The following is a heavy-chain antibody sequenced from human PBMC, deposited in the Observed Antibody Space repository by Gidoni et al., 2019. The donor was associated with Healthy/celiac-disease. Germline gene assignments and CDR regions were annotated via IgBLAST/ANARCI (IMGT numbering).Heavy chain of an antibody. D-gene: IGHD3-22*01. J-gene: IGHJ6*02. V-gene: IGHV3-33*01. CDR3: ARVKAEEYQWLLPTPSDYYGMDV. Sequence: QVQLVESGGGVVQPGRSLRLSCAASGFTFSSYGKPWVRQAPGKGLEWVAVIWYDGSNKYYADSVKGRFTISRDNSKNTLYLQMNSLRAEDTAVYYCARVKAEEYQWLLPTPSDYYGMDVWGQGTTVTVSS. CDR2: IWYDGSNK. CDR1: GFTFSSYG.